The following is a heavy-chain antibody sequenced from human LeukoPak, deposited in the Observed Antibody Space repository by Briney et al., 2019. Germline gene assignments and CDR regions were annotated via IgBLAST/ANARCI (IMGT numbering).Heavy chain of an antibody. CDR1: GGSVGSYY. CDR2: IYSSGST. Sequence: TPSETLSLTCTVSGGSVGSYYWSWIRQPRGKGLEWVGYIYSSGSTNYNPSLKSRVAISLDTSKNQFSLKLSSVTAADTAIYYCARRSGSPRFDFWGQGTLVTVSS. J-gene: IGHJ4*02. CDR3: ARRSGSPRFDF. V-gene: IGHV4-59*08. D-gene: IGHD6-25*01.